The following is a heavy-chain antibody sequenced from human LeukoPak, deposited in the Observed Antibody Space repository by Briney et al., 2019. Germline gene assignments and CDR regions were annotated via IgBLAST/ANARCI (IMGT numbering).Heavy chain of an antibody. CDR2: ISGSSSTI. CDR3: ARGRAVAGTGTD. V-gene: IGHV3-48*02. Sequence: GGSLRLSCAASGFTFGTYSMNWVRQAPGKGLEWVSYISGSSSTIYYADSVKGRFTISRDNAKNSLFLQMNSLRDEDTAVYYCARGRAVAGTGTDWGQGTLVAVSS. J-gene: IGHJ4*02. D-gene: IGHD6-19*01. CDR1: GFTFGTYS.